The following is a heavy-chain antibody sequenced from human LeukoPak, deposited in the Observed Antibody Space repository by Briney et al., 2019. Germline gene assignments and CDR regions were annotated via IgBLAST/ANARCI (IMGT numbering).Heavy chain of an antibody. J-gene: IGHJ5*02. CDR1: GYTFTGYY. CDR3: ARDNSVGDSAWWFDP. Sequence: LRASVKVSCKASGYTFTGYYMHWVRQAPGQGLEWMGWINPNSGGTNYAQKFQGRVTMTRDMATSTDYMEVSSLRSEDTAVYYCARDNSVGDSAWWFDPWGQGTLVTVSS. D-gene: IGHD5-12*01. V-gene: IGHV1-2*02. CDR2: INPNSGGT.